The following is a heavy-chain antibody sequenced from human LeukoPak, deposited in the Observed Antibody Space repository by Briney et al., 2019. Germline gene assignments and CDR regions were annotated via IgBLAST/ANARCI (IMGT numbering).Heavy chain of an antibody. CDR1: GFTFSSYE. V-gene: IGHV3-15*01. Sequence: GGSLRLSCAASGFTFSSYEMSWVRQAPGKGLEWVGRIKSKTDGGTTDYAAPVKGRFTISRDDSKNTLYLQMNSLKTEDTAVYYCTTDLKFSYTYSSSWYGYYFDYWGQGTLVTVSS. J-gene: IGHJ4*02. D-gene: IGHD6-13*01. CDR3: TTDLKFSYTYSSSWYGYYFDY. CDR2: IKSKTDGGTT.